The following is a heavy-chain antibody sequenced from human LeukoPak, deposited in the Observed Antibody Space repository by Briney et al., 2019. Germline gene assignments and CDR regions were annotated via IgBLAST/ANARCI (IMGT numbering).Heavy chain of an antibody. CDR2: ISYDGSNK. J-gene: IGHJ4*02. Sequence: PGGSLRLSCAASGFTFSSYAMHWVRQAPGKGLEWVAVISYDGSNKYYADSVKGRFTISRDNSKNTLYLQMNSLRAEDTAVYYCARASPYGSGSYETFDYWGQGTLVTVSS. CDR1: GFTFSSYA. D-gene: IGHD3-10*01. V-gene: IGHV3-30-3*01. CDR3: ARASPYGSGSYETFDY.